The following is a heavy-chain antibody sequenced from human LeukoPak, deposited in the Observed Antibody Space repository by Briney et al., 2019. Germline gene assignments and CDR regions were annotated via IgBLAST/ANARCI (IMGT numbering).Heavy chain of an antibody. CDR3: ARDRLTTVTTFHFDY. D-gene: IGHD4-17*01. V-gene: IGHV3-23*01. Sequence: GSLRLSCAASGFTFSIYAMSWVRQAPGEGLEWVSAISGSGGAPYYADSVRGRFTISRDNSKNTLYLQMSSLRAEDTAMYYCARDRLTTVTTFHFDYWGQGTLVTVSS. CDR2: ISGSGGAP. J-gene: IGHJ4*02. CDR1: GFTFSIYA.